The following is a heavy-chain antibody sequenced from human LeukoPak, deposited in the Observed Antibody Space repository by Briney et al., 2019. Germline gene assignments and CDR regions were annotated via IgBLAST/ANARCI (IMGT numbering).Heavy chain of an antibody. CDR3: ARPRGHGSGSYPPVAFDI. J-gene: IGHJ3*02. D-gene: IGHD3-10*01. CDR2: IYISGIT. Sequence: PSETLSLTCTVSGGSINSYYWTWIRQPPGKGLEWIGYIYISGITNYNPSLKSRVTTSVDTSKNQFSLKLSSVTAADTAVYYCARPRGHGSGSYPPVAFDIWGHGTMVTVSS. CDR1: GGSINSYY. V-gene: IGHV4-4*09.